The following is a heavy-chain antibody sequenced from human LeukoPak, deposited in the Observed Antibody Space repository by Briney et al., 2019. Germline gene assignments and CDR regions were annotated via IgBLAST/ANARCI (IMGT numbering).Heavy chain of an antibody. V-gene: IGHV1-18*04. D-gene: IGHD2-15*01. CDR3: ARDVGQYCSGGSCYPLDY. CDR2: INPNNGNT. CDR1: GYTFTGYG. Sequence: VASVKVSCKTSGYTFTGYGISWVRQAPGQGLEWMGWINPNNGNTDYAQRLQGRLTVTKDTSTSTAYMELRSLRSDDTALYYCARDVGQYCSGGSCYPLDYWGQGTLVTVSS. J-gene: IGHJ4*02.